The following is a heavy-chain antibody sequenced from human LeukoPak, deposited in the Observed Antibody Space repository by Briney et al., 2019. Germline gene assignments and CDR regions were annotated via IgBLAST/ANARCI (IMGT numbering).Heavy chain of an antibody. CDR1: GGSFSGYY. J-gene: IGHJ6*02. CDR2: INHSGST. Sequence: SETLSLTCAVYGGSFSGYYWSWIRQPPGKGLEWIGEINHSGSTNYNPSLKSRVTISVGTSKNQFSLKLSSVTAADTAVYYCARSSYYYGMDVWGQGTTVTVSS. CDR3: ARSSYYYGMDV. V-gene: IGHV4-34*01.